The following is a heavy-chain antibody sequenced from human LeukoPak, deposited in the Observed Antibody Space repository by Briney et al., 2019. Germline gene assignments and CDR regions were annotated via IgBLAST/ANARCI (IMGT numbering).Heavy chain of an antibody. CDR2: INHSGST. D-gene: IGHD6-13*01. CDR1: GVSISSYY. V-gene: IGHV4-34*01. Sequence: SETLSLTCTVSGVSISSYYWSWIRQPPGKGLEWIGEINHSGSTNYNPSLKSRVTISVDTSKNQFSLKLSSVTAADTAVYYCARILSAAGPDYWGQGTLVTVSS. CDR3: ARILSAAGPDY. J-gene: IGHJ4*02.